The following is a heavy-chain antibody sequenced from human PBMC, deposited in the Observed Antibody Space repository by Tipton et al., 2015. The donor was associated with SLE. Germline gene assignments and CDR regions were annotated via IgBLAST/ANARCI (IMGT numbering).Heavy chain of an antibody. J-gene: IGHJ6*04. D-gene: IGHD6-6*01. V-gene: IGHV3-74*01. CDR3: ARSSENYGMDV. CDR1: GFTFSNYW. CDR2: VSSDGSGT. Sequence: SLRLSCAASGFTFSNYWMHWVRQAPGKGLVWVSRVSSDGSGTSYADSVKGRFTISRDNAKNTLFLQMNSLRAEDAAAYYCARSSENYGMDVWGKGTTVTVSS.